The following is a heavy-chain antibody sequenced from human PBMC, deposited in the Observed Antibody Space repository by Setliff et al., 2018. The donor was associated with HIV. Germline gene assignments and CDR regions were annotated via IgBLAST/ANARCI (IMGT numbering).Heavy chain of an antibody. CDR3: ARGYGSWDY. Sequence: ASETLSLTCTVSGGSFTTYYWSWLRQPPGKELEWIGYFYTSGSTNYNSSLKSRVTISVDTSMNQFSLKMSSVTAADTAIYYCARGYGSWDYWGQGTLVTVSS. D-gene: IGHD6-13*01. CDR2: FYTSGST. V-gene: IGHV4-4*09. J-gene: IGHJ4*02. CDR1: GGSFTTYY.